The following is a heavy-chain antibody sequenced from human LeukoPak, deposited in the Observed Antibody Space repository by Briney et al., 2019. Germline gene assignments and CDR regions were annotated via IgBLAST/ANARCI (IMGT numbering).Heavy chain of an antibody. D-gene: IGHD6-19*01. V-gene: IGHV3-7*01. J-gene: IGHJ4*02. CDR3: AKYAVAASFDY. CDR1: GFTFSSYW. Sequence: PGGSLRLSCAASGFTFSSYWMSWVRQAPGKGLEWVANIKQDGSEKYYVDSVKGRFTISRDNSRNTLYLQMNSLRAEDTAVYYCAKYAVAASFDYWGQGTLVTVSS. CDR2: IKQDGSEK.